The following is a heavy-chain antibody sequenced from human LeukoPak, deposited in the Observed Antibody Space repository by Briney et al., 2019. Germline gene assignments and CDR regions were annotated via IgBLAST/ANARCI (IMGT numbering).Heavy chain of an antibody. Sequence: SETLSLTCSVSTDSTAGYYWGWIRQSPGRAPEWLAYVYRSGQSDYNSSLRGRVTVSLDRSKTQVSLSLRSLTAADTAVYYCASGKYFYDDSASVNRASRTAFHIWAQGTMVVVSS. CDR2: VYRSGQS. J-gene: IGHJ3*02. CDR1: TDSTAGYY. D-gene: IGHD3-3*01. V-gene: IGHV4-59*12. CDR3: ASGKYFYDDSASVNRASRTAFHI.